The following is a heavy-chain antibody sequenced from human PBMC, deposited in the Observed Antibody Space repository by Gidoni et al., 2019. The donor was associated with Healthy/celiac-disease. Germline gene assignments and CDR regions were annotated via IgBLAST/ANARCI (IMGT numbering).Heavy chain of an antibody. CDR1: GYTLTALS. J-gene: IGHJ4*02. CDR2: FDPEDGET. D-gene: IGHD5-12*01. V-gene: IGHV1-24*01. CDR3: ATSPTRDGYNYDDFDY. Sequence: QVQLVQSGAEVKKPGASVKVSCKVSGYTLTALSMHWVRQAPGKGLEWMGGFDPEDGETIYAQKFQGRVTMTEDTSTDTAYMELSSLRSEDTAVYYCATSPTRDGYNYDDFDYWGQGTLVTVSS.